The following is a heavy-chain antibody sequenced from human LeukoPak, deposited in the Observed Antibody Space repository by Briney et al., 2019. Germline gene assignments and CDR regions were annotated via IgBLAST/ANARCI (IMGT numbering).Heavy chain of an antibody. V-gene: IGHV4-4*07. CDR3: ASSGYSSGWADY. CDR2: IYTSGST. J-gene: IGHJ4*02. CDR1: GGSISSYY. D-gene: IGHD6-19*01. Sequence: SETLSLTCTVSGGSISSYYWSWIQQPAGKGLEWIGRIYTSGSTNYNPSLKSRVTMSVDTSKNQFSLKLSSVTAADTAVYYCASSGYSSGWADYWGQGTLVTVSS.